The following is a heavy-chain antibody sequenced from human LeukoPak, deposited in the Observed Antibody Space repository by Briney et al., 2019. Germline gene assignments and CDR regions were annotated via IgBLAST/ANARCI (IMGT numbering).Heavy chain of an antibody. Sequence: ASVKVSCKASGYTFTGYYMHWVRQAPGQGLEWMGWINPNSGGTNYAQKFQGRVTMTGDTSISTAYMELSRLRSDDTAVYYCARDTAHDYYDSSGYGDDWGQGTLVTVSS. CDR1: GYTFTGYY. D-gene: IGHD3-22*01. CDR3: ARDTAHDYYDSSGYGDD. CDR2: INPNSGGT. V-gene: IGHV1-2*02. J-gene: IGHJ4*02.